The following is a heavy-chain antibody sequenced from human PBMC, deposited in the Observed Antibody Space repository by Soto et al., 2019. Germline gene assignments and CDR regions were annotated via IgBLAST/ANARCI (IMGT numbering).Heavy chain of an antibody. CDR2: ISAYNGNT. Sequence: ASVKVSCKASGYTFTSYGISWVRQAPGQGLEWMGWISAYNGNTNYAQKLQGRVTMTTDTSTSTAHMELRSLRSDDTAVYYCASSVGKPDPWGQGTLVPVSS. CDR1: GYTFTSYG. D-gene: IGHD1-26*01. CDR3: ASSVGKPDP. V-gene: IGHV1-18*01. J-gene: IGHJ5*02.